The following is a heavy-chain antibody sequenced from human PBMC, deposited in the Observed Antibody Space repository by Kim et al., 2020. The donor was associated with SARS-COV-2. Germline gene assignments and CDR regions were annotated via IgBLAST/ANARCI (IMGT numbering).Heavy chain of an antibody. CDR3: AKESYESFDY. CDR1: GFTFDDYA. J-gene: IGHJ4*02. Sequence: GGSLRLSCAASGFTFDDYAMHWVRQAPGKGLKWVSGISWNSGSIGYADSVKGRFTISRDNAKNSLYVQMNSLRAEDTALYYCAKESYESFDYWGQGTLVTVSS. CDR2: ISWNSGSI. D-gene: IGHD1-26*01. V-gene: IGHV3-9*01.